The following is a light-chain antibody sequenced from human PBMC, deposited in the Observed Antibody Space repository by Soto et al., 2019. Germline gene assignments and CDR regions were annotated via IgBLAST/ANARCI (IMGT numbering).Light chain of an antibody. CDR1: QDITTF. V-gene: IGKV1-39*01. J-gene: IGKJ1*01. CDR3: HQSYETPWT. Sequence: DIQMTQSPSSLSASVGDRVTITCRASQDITTFLNWYQQRPGEAPELLLFRASRLQNGVPSRFSGGGSGTDFTLTITSLEPEDFATYYCHQSYETPWTFGQGTKMDIK. CDR2: RAS.